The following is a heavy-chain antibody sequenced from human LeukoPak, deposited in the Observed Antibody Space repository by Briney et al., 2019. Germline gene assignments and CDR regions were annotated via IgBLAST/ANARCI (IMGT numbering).Heavy chain of an antibody. CDR3: ARDSSSWYYYYYGMDV. J-gene: IGHJ6*02. Sequence: GGSLRLSCAASGFTFSNYNMNWVRQAPGKGLEWVANIKQDGSEKYYVDSVKGRFTISRDNAKNSLYLQMNSLRAEDTAVYYCARDSSSWYYYYYGMDVWGQGTTVTVSS. V-gene: IGHV3-7*01. CDR1: GFTFSNYN. CDR2: IKQDGSEK. D-gene: IGHD6-13*01.